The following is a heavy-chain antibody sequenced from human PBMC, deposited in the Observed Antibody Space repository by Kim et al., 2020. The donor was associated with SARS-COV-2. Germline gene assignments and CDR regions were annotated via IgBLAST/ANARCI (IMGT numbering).Heavy chain of an antibody. CDR2: IYYSGST. J-gene: IGHJ4*02. Sequence: SETLSLTCTVSGGSISSSSYYWGWIRQPPGKGLEWIGSIYYSGSTYYNPSLKSRVTISVDTSKNQFSLKLSSVTAADTAVSYCARGIAVAGTQVDYWGQG. CDR1: GGSISSSSYY. V-gene: IGHV4-39*07. D-gene: IGHD6-19*01. CDR3: ARGIAVAGTQVDY.